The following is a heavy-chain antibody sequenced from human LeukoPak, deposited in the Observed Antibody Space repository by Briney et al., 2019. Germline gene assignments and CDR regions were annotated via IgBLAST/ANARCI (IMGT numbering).Heavy chain of an antibody. CDR1: GSTFSSYS. CDR3: AGDREDYGGNSGLDY. V-gene: IGHV3-21*01. J-gene: IGHJ4*02. D-gene: IGHD4-23*01. CDR2: ISSSSSYI. Sequence: GGSLRLSCAASGSTFSSYSMNWVRQAPGKGLEWVSSISSSSSYIYYANSVKGRFTISRDNAKNSLYLQMNSLRAEDTAVYYCAGDREDYGGNSGLDYWGQGTLVAVSS.